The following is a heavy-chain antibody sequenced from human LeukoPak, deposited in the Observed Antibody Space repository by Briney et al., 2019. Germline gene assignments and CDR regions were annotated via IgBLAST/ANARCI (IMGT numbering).Heavy chain of an antibody. CDR2: ISGSGGST. CDR3: AKAKDAVAGTADLTGY. J-gene: IGHJ4*01. D-gene: IGHD6-19*01. V-gene: IGHV3-23*01. CDR1: GFTVSSNY. Sequence: GGSLRLSCAASGFTVSSNYMSWVRQAPGKGLEWVSGISGSGGSTYFADSVKGRFTISRDNSKNTLYLQMNSLRAEDTAVYYWAKAKDAVAGTADLTGYWGHGTLVTVSS.